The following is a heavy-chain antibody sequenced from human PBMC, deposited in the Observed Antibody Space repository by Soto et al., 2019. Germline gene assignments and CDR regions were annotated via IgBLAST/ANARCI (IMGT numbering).Heavy chain of an antibody. D-gene: IGHD1-7*01. V-gene: IGHV1-18*01. J-gene: IGHJ6*02. CDR3: ARGQLELPASYYYYGMDV. Sequence: GASVKVSCKASGYTFTSYGISWVRQAPGQGLEWMGWISAYNGNTNYAQKLQGRVTMTTDTSTSTAYMELRSLRSDDAAVYYCARGQLELPASYYYYGMDVWGQGTTVTVSS. CDR2: ISAYNGNT. CDR1: GYTFTSYG.